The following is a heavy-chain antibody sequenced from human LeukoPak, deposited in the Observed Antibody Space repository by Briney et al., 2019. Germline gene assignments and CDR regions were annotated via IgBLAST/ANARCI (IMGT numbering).Heavy chain of an antibody. Sequence: GGPLRLSCAASGLTFSSYWMHWVRQAPGKGLVWVSRINSDGSSTSYADSVKGRFTISRDNAKNTLFLQMNSLRAEDTAVYYCASGTMVRGVIRSFDYWGQGTLVTVSS. J-gene: IGHJ4*02. V-gene: IGHV3-74*01. D-gene: IGHD3-10*01. CDR3: ASGTMVRGVIRSFDY. CDR2: INSDGSST. CDR1: GLTFSSYW.